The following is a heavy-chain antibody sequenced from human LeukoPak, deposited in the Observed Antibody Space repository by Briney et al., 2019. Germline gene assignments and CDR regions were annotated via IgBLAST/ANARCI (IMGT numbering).Heavy chain of an antibody. D-gene: IGHD3-3*01. V-gene: IGHV3-9*01. CDR2: ISWNSGSI. J-gene: IGHJ3*02. CDR3: AKVEWLHAFDI. Sequence: GRSLRLSCAASGFTFDDYAMHWVRQAPGKGLEWVSGISWNSGSIGYADSVKGRFTIFRDNAKNSLYLQMNSLRAEDTALYYCAKVEWLHAFDIWGQGTMVTVSS. CDR1: GFTFDDYA.